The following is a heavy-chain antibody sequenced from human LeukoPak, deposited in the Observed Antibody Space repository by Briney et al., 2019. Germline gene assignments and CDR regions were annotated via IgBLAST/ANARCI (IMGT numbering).Heavy chain of an antibody. Sequence: PSETLSLTCGVSGYSISSDYNWGWIRQPPGKRLEWIGNIYHSGTTYYNPSLKSRVTISVDTSKNQFSLKLNSMTAADTAVYYCARVWMVYAAFDLWGQGTPVTVSS. J-gene: IGHJ5*02. CDR1: GYSISSDYN. D-gene: IGHD2-8*01. CDR3: ARVWMVYAAFDL. CDR2: IYHSGTT. V-gene: IGHV4-38-2*01.